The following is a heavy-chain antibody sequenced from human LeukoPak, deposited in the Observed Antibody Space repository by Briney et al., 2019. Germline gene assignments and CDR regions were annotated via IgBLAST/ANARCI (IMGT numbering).Heavy chain of an antibody. Sequence: SETLSLTCTVSGGSFSSGTYYWSWIRQPPGKGLEWIGYIYYSGSTNYNPSLKSRVTISVDTSKNQFSLKLISVTAADTAVYYCARDDTATGYVDYWGQGTLVTVSS. CDR2: IYYSGST. V-gene: IGHV4-61*01. CDR3: ARDDTATGYVDY. J-gene: IGHJ4*02. D-gene: IGHD1-26*01. CDR1: GGSFSSGTYY.